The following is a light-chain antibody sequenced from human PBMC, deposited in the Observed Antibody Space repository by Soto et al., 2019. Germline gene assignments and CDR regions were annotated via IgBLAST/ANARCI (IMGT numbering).Light chain of an antibody. J-gene: IGKJ2*01. CDR1: QSVDSY. Sequence: EIVLTQSPATLSLSPGERATLSCRASQSVDSYLAWYQQIPGQAPRLLIYDASNRATGIPARFSGSGSGTDFTLTISSLEPEDFAVYYCQQRSNSPYTFGQGTKLEIK. CDR3: QQRSNSPYT. V-gene: IGKV3-11*01. CDR2: DAS.